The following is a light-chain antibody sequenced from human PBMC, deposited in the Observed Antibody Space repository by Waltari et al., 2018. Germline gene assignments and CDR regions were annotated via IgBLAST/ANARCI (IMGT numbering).Light chain of an antibody. CDR3: QSVDSSDTDRWV. CDR1: ALPTRY. CDR2: KDR. V-gene: IGLV3-25*03. Sequence: SYELTQPPSVSVSPGQTARITCSGDALPTRYAYWYQQKPGQAPVLVIHKDRERPSGIPDRFSGSSSGTTATLTISGVQAEDEADYHCQSVDSSDTDRWVFGGGTKLTVL. J-gene: IGLJ3*02.